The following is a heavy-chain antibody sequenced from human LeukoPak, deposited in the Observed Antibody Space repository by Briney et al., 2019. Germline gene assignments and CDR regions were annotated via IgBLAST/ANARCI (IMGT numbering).Heavy chain of an antibody. Sequence: SETLSLTCTVSGGSISSSSYYWGWIRQPPGKGLEWIGSIYYSGSTHYNPSLKSRVTILVDTSMNQFSVRLSSVIAADTAVYYCARAGLKWLGGSDYWGQGTLVTVSS. CDR2: IYYSGST. V-gene: IGHV4-39*07. J-gene: IGHJ4*02. CDR1: GGSISSSSYY. CDR3: ARAGLKWLGGSDY. D-gene: IGHD6-19*01.